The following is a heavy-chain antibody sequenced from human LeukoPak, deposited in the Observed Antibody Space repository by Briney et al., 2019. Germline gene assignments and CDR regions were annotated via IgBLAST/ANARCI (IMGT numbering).Heavy chain of an antibody. CDR2: ISAYNGNT. V-gene: IGHV1-18*01. J-gene: IGHJ4*02. CDR1: GYTFTSYG. Sequence: ASVKVSCKASGYTFTSYGISWVRQGPGQGLEWMGWISAYNGNTNYAQKLQGRVTMTTDTSTSTAYMELRSLRSDDTAVYYCARAKAYCGGDCYRPYYFDYWGQGTLVTVSS. D-gene: IGHD2-21*02. CDR3: ARAKAYCGGDCYRPYYFDY.